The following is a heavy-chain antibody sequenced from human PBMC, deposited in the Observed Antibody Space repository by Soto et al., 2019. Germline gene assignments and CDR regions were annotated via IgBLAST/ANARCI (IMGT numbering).Heavy chain of an antibody. CDR3: AREMALLWFGELSNNYYYGMDV. V-gene: IGHV4-4*07. CDR1: GGSISSYY. CDR2: IYTSGST. J-gene: IGHJ6*02. Sequence: SETLSLTCTVSGGSISSYYWSWIRQRAGKGLEWIGRIYTSGSTNYNPSLKSRVTMSVDTSKNQFSLKLSSVTAADTAVYYCAREMALLWFGELSNNYYYGMDVWGQGTTVTVSS. D-gene: IGHD3-10*01.